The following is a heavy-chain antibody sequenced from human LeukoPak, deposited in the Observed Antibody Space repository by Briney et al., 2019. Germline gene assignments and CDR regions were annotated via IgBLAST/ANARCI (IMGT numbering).Heavy chain of an antibody. CDR3: ARDLGPGDYVNPVAY. J-gene: IGHJ4*02. CDR1: GFTLSSYA. CDR2: ISGSGGST. V-gene: IGHV3-23*01. D-gene: IGHD4-17*01. Sequence: PGGSLRLSCAASGFTLSSYAMSWVRQAPGKGLEGVSAISGSGGSTYYADSVKGRFTISRDNSKNTLYLQMNSLRAEDTAVYYCARDLGPGDYVNPVAYWGQGTLVTVSS.